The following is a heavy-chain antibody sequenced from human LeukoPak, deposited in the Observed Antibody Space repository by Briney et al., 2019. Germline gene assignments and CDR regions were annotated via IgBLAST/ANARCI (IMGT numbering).Heavy chain of an antibody. CDR1: GYTFTSYY. V-gene: IGHV1-46*01. Sequence: GASVKVSCKASGYTFTSYYMHWVRQAPGQGLEWMGIINPSRGSTSQAQTFQGGVTMTRDMSTSTVSMELSSLRSEDTAVYYCARARAKYSSSWSRLIPYYMDVWGKGTTVTISS. CDR2: INPSRGST. D-gene: IGHD6-13*01. CDR3: ARARAKYSSSWSRLIPYYMDV. J-gene: IGHJ6*03.